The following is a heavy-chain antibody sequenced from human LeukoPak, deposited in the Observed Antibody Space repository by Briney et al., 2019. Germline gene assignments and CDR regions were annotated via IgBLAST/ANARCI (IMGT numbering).Heavy chain of an antibody. D-gene: IGHD6-19*01. CDR1: GGSFSGYY. CDR3: ARWYSSGWYGYWNPLNFDY. CDR2: INHSGST. V-gene: IGHV4-34*01. J-gene: IGHJ4*02. Sequence: SETLSLTCAVYGGSFSGYYWSWIRQPPGKGLEWIGEINHSGSTNYNPSLKSRVTISVDRSKNQFSLKLSSVTAADTAVYYCARWYSSGWYGYWNPLNFDYWGQGTLVTVSS.